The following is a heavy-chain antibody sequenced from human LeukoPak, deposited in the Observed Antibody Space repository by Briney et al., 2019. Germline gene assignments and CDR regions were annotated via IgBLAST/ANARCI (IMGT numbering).Heavy chain of an antibody. V-gene: IGHV3-9*01. CDR2: ISWNSGSI. CDR1: GFTFSSYG. Sequence: PGGSLRLSCAASGFTFSSYGMHWVRQAPGKGLEWVSGISWNSGSIGYADSVKGRFTISRDNAKNSLYLQMNSLRAEDTALYYCAKSYYDSSGYYFYFDYWGQGTLVTVSS. J-gene: IGHJ4*02. CDR3: AKSYYDSSGYYFYFDY. D-gene: IGHD3-22*01.